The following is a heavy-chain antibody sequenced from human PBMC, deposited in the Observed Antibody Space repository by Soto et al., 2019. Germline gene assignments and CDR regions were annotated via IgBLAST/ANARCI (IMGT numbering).Heavy chain of an antibody. CDR3: ARGKVICSGGSCFWYNWFDP. V-gene: IGHV4-34*01. CDR2: INHSGST. Sequence: PSETLSLTCAVYGGSFSGYYWSWVRQPPGKGLEWVGEINHSGSTNSNPSLKSRVTISVDTSKNQFSLKLSSVTAADTAVYYCARGKVICSGGSCFWYNWFDPWGQGTLVTVSS. D-gene: IGHD2-15*01. CDR1: GGSFSGYY. J-gene: IGHJ5*02.